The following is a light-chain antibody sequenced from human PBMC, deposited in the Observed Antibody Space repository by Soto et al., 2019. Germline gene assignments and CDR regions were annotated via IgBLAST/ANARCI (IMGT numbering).Light chain of an antibody. Sequence: DIQITQSPCTLSSPNVYRVTITCRASQSISSWLAWYQQKPGKAPKLLIYDASSLESGVPSRFSGSGSGTEFTLTISSLQPDDFATYYCQQYNSYSWTFGQGTKVDNK. V-gene: IGKV1-5*01. CDR1: QSISSW. CDR3: QQYNSYSWT. J-gene: IGKJ1*01. CDR2: DAS.